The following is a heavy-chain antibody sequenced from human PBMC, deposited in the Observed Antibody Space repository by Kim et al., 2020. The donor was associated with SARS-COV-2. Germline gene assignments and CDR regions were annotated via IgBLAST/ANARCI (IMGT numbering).Heavy chain of an antibody. Sequence: GGSLRLSCAASGFTFSTYTMHWVRQAPGKGLEWVAVISNDGSDKVYAESVKGRFTISRDNSKSTLYVEMNSLRPEDTAVYYCARNHGSDYWDQGTLVSVSS. CDR1: GFTFSTYT. J-gene: IGHJ4*02. D-gene: IGHD3-10*01. V-gene: IGHV3-30*04. CDR3: ARNHGSDY. CDR2: ISNDGSDK.